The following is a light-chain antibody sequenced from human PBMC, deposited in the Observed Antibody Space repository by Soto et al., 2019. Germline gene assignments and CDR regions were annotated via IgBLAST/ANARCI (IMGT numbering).Light chain of an antibody. CDR3: QQSYSTPYT. V-gene: IGKV1-39*01. Sequence: DIQMTQSPSSLSASVGDRVTITCRASQSISSYLNWYQQKPGKAPKRLIYAASSLQSGVPSRFSGSVSGTDFTLSISRLQPEDFATYYCQQSYSTPYTFGRGTKLEIK. J-gene: IGKJ2*01. CDR2: AAS. CDR1: QSISSY.